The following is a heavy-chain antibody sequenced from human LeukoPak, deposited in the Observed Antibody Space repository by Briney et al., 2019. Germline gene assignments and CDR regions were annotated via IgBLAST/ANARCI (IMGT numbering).Heavy chain of an antibody. D-gene: IGHD6-6*01. J-gene: IGHJ4*02. Sequence: SETLSLTCIVSGDSISSTSYYWSWIRQPPGKGLEWIGYIYYSGSTNYNPSLKSRVTISVDTSKNQFSLKLSSVTAADTAVYYCARGPIIAARPSGPLGFDYWGQGTLVTVSS. CDR3: ARGPIIAARPSGPLGFDY. CDR1: GDSISSTSYY. V-gene: IGHV4-61*01. CDR2: IYYSGST.